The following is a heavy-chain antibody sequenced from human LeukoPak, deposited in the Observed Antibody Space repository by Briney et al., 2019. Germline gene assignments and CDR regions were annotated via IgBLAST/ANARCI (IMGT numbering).Heavy chain of an antibody. CDR2: INHSGST. CDR1: GGSFSGYY. Sequence: SETLSLTYAVYGGSFSGYYWSWIRQPPGKGLEWIGEINHSGSTNYNPSLKSRVTISVDTSKNQFSLKLSSVTAADTAVYYCARLTNGSGSSFDYWGQGTLVTVSS. CDR3: ARLTNGSGSSFDY. V-gene: IGHV4-34*01. D-gene: IGHD3-10*01. J-gene: IGHJ4*02.